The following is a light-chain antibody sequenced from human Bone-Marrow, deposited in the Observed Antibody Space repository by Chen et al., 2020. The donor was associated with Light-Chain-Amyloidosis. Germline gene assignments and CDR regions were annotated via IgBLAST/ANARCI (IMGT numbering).Light chain of an antibody. CDR1: PTVLESSRNKHS. V-gene: IGKV4-1*01. CDR2: WAS. CDR3: QQYYATPWT. J-gene: IGKJ1*01. Sequence: DILMTQSPDSLAVSLGERATINCKSSPTVLESSRNKHSLTWYQQKAGQPTKLLIYWASNRESGVPDRFSGSGSGTDFTLTISSLRAEDVAVYYCQQYYATPWTFGQGTKVEIK.